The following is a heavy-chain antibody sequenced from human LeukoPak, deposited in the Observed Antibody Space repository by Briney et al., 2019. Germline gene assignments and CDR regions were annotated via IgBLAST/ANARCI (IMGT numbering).Heavy chain of an antibody. CDR1: GGSISSSSYY. V-gene: IGHV4-39*01. CDR3: ARQLTGTEYMDV. Sequence: YPSETLSLTCTVSGGSISSSSYYWGWIRQPPGKGLEWIGSIYYSGSTSYNPSLKSRVTISVDTSKNQFSLKLSSVTAADTAVYYCARQLTGTEYMDVWGKGTTVTISS. CDR2: IYYSGST. D-gene: IGHD1-14*01. J-gene: IGHJ6*03.